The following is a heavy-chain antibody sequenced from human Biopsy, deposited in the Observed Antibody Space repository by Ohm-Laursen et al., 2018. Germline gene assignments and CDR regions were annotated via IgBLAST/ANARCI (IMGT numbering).Heavy chain of an antibody. J-gene: IGHJ6*02. CDR3: ARVPAYPSIDGYYGLDL. CDR2: IIPMFGTA. CDR1: GGTFINYA. Sequence: GASVKVSCKASGGTFINYAIGWVRQAPGQGLEWMGGIIPMFGTANYAQMFQGRVTISADESTSTSYMELSSLTTDDTAIYYCARVPAYPSIDGYYGLDLWGQGTTVIVSS. V-gene: IGHV1-69*13. D-gene: IGHD3-9*01.